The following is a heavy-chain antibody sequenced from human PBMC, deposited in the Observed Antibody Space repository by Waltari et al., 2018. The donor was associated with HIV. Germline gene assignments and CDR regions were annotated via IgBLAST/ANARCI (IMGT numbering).Heavy chain of an antibody. CDR2: ISWDGSNK. D-gene: IGHD3-22*01. CDR1: GLTFTPYA. CDR3: GREGDYYDSSPFDY. Sequence: VQLVESGGGVVQPGRYLRLSCAASGLTFTPYAMHWVRQAPGKGLEWVAVISWDGSNKHYADSVKGRCTISRDNSRNSLYLQMSSLRAEDTAVYYCGREGDYYDSSPFDYWGQGTLVTVSS. J-gene: IGHJ4*02. V-gene: IGHV3-30-3*01.